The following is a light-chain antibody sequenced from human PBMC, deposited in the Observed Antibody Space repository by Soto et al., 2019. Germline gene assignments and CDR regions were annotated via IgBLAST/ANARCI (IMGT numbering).Light chain of an antibody. CDR3: QQYNNWPIT. CDR1: QSVGDN. V-gene: IGKV3-15*01. Sequence: MTRSPSTLSVSPGERVTLCCRSSQSVGDNLAWFQQKPGQGPRLLIYGASTRATGIPVGFSGSGSETDFTLTISSLRSEDSAVYLCQQYNNWPITFGQGTRLEIK. CDR2: GAS. J-gene: IGKJ5*01.